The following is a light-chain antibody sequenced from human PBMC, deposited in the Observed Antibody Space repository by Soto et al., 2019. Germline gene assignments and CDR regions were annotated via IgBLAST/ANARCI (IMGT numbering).Light chain of an antibody. CDR3: ETWVSNTYV. CDR1: SGHSSYI. J-gene: IGLJ1*01. Sequence: QTVVTQSSSASASLGSSVKLTCTLSSGHSSYIIAWHQQQPGKAPRYLMKLEGSGSYNTGSGVPDRFSGSSSGADRYLTISNLQFEDEADYYCETWVSNTYVFGTGTKVTVL. V-gene: IGLV4-60*02. CDR2: LEGSGSY.